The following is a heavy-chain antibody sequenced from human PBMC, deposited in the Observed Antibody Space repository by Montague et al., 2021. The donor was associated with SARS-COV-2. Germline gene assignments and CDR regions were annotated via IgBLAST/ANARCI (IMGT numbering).Heavy chain of an antibody. J-gene: IGHJ4*02. CDR2: IDRDGGNI. V-gene: IGHV3-48*02. CDR1: GFNFRIYS. Sequence: SLRLSCAASGFNFRIYSMNWVRQAPGKGLEWLSYIDRDGGNIHHAGSARGRFVISRDNAKGSLYLQMNSLRDDDTAVYHCVRDSDWGFDVWGQGALVIVSS. CDR3: VRDSDWGFDV. D-gene: IGHD3-16*01.